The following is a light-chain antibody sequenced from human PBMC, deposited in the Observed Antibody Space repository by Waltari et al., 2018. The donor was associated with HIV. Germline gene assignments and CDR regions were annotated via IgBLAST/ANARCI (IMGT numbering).Light chain of an antibody. CDR1: SSDVARYYL. V-gene: IGLV2-23*02. Sequence: QSALPQPASMSGSPGQSITISCTGTSSDVARYYLVPWYQQHPGKAPKLMIYEVSKRPSGVSNHFSGSKSGNTASLTISGLQAEDEADYYCCSYAGSSTFVVFGGGTKLTVL. J-gene: IGLJ2*01. CDR3: CSYAGSSTFVV. CDR2: EVS.